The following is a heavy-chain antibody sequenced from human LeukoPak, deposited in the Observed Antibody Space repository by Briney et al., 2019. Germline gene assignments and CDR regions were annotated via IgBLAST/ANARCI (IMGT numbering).Heavy chain of an antibody. J-gene: IGHJ4*02. D-gene: IGHD3-10*01. CDR3: ARVYYGSGSYYNVFDY. Sequence: PGRSLRLSCAVSGFTFSSYAMSWVRQAPGKGLEWVSAISGSGGSTYYADSVKGRFTISRDNSKNTLYLQMNSLRAEDTAVYYCARVYYGSGSYYNVFDYWGQGTLVTVSS. CDR2: ISGSGGST. V-gene: IGHV3-23*01. CDR1: GFTFSSYA.